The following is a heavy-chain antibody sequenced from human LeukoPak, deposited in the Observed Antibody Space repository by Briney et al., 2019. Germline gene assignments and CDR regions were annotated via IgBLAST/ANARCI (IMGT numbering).Heavy chain of an antibody. CDR1: GFPFSGSG. Sequence: RGSLRLSCAASGFPFSGSGMHWVRQAPGKGLEWVAIVWYDGSNQYHADSVKGRLTISRDNSKNTVDLQMNSLRVEDTAVYFCAKAGYYDSSGYYYLTPFLDGMDVWGQGTTVTVSS. D-gene: IGHD3-22*01. J-gene: IGHJ6*02. CDR3: AKAGYYDSSGYYYLTPFLDGMDV. V-gene: IGHV3-33*06. CDR2: VWYDGSNQ.